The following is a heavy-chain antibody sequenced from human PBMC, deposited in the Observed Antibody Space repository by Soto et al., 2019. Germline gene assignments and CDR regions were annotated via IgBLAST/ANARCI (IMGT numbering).Heavy chain of an antibody. D-gene: IGHD3-10*01. CDR2: IYYSGST. CDR1: GGSISSSSYY. CDR3: ARGQKYHYGSGSYRANWFDP. V-gene: IGHV4-39*01. Sequence: SETLSLTCTVSGGSISSSSYYWGWIRQAPGKGLEWIGSIYYSGSTYYNPSLKSRVTISVDTSKNQFSLKLSSVTAADTAVYYCARGQKYHYGSGSYRANWFDPWGQGTLVT. J-gene: IGHJ5*02.